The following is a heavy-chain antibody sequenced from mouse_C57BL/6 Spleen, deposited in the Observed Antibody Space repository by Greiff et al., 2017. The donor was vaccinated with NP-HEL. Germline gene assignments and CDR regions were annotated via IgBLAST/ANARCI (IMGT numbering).Heavy chain of an antibody. CDR1: GYTFTSYW. V-gene: IGHV1-61*01. CDR3: AMRNYYGSSYDWYFDV. CDR2: IYPSDSET. D-gene: IGHD1-1*01. Sequence: QVQLQQPGAELVRPGSSVKLSCKASGYTFTSYWMDWVKQRPGQGLEWIGNIYPSDSETHYNQKFKDKATLTVDKSSSTAYMQLSSLTSEDSAVYYCAMRNYYGSSYDWYFDVWGTGTTVTVSS. J-gene: IGHJ1*03.